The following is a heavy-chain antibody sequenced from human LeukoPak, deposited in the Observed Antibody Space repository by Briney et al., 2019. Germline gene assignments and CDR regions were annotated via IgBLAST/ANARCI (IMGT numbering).Heavy chain of an antibody. J-gene: IGHJ4*02. CDR3: AKDRGSGWSFDY. CDR1: GFTFSSYA. D-gene: IGHD6-19*01. Sequence: GGSLRLSCAASGFTFSSYAMSWVRQAPGKGLEWVSAISGSGGSTYYADSVKGRLTVSRDNSKNTLYLQMNSLRADDTAIYYCAKDRGSGWSFDYWGQGTLVTVSS. CDR2: ISGSGGST. V-gene: IGHV3-23*01.